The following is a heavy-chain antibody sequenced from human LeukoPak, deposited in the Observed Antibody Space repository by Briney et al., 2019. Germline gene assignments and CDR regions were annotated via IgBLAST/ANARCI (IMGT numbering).Heavy chain of an antibody. CDR2: IYYSGST. D-gene: IGHD3-10*01. CDR1: GGSISSSSYY. Sequence: PSETLSLTCTVSGGSISSSSYYWGWIRQPPGQGLEWLGSIYYSGSTYYNPSLKSRVTISVDTSKNQFSLKLSSVTAADTAVYYCARRLTFGGYYMDVWGKGTTVTVSS. CDR3: ARRLTFGGYYMDV. V-gene: IGHV4-39*01. J-gene: IGHJ6*03.